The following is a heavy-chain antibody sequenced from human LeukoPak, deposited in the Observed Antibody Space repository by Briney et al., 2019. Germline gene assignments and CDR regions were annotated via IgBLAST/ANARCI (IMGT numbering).Heavy chain of an antibody. D-gene: IGHD4-23*01. J-gene: IGHJ5*02. Sequence: SETLSLTCTVSGGSIRSYYWNWMRQPAGKGLEWIGRIYSSGSTSYNPSLKSRVTISKDNSKNQFPLKLTSVTAADTAVYYCARDPYGGGGWFDPWGQGTLVTVSS. CDR3: ARDPYGGGGWFDP. V-gene: IGHV4-4*07. CDR1: GGSIRSYY. CDR2: IYSSGST.